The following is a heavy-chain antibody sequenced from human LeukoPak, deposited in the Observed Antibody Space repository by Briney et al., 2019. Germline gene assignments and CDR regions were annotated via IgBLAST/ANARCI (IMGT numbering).Heavy chain of an antibody. D-gene: IGHD2-15*01. V-gene: IGHV3-30*04. CDR3: ARDESYCSGDSCYSTDYFDY. CDR2: ILYDGTNE. J-gene: IGHJ4*02. Sequence: GGSLRLSCAASGFTFSNYAIHWVRQAPGKGLEWVAVILYDGTNEDYADSVKGRFTISRDNSKNTLYLQMNSLRPEDTAVYYCARDESYCSGDSCYSTDYFDYWGQGTLVTVSS. CDR1: GFTFSNYA.